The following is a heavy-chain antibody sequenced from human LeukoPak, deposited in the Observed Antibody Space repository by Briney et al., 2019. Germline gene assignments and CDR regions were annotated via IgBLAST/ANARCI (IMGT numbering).Heavy chain of an antibody. CDR3: ARSSGTGTFSY. CDR2: VYYGRSP. V-gene: IGHV4-39*02. Sequence: SETLSLTCTVSGGSISSTNYYWGWIRQPPGKGLEWIGSVYYGRSPYFNPSLESRATISVDTSKNHFSLKMSSVTAADTAVYYCARSSGTGTFSYRGQGTLVTVSS. CDR1: GGSISSTNYY. J-gene: IGHJ4*02. D-gene: IGHD6-25*01.